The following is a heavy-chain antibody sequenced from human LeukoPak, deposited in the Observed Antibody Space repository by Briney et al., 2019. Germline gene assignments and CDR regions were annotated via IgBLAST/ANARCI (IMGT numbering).Heavy chain of an antibody. CDR1: GGSISSYY. V-gene: IGHV4-59*01. J-gene: IGHJ3*02. D-gene: IGHD5-24*01. CDR3: ATMAGHDAFDI. CDR2: IYYSGST. Sequence: SETLSLTCTVSGGSISSYYWSWIRQPPGKGLEWIGYIYYSGSTNHNPSLKSRVTISVDTSKNQFSLKLSSVTAADTAVYYCATMAGHDAFDIWGQGTMVTVSS.